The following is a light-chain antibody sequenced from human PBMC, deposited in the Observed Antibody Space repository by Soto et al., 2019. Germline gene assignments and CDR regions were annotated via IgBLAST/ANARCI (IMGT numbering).Light chain of an antibody. J-gene: IGKJ1*01. V-gene: IGKV1-5*01. CDR1: QSISNW. CDR3: QQYNSYS. CDR2: HAS. Sequence: NKMTQSPSTLPASVGDRVTITCRASQSISNWLDWYQQKPGTAPKVLIYHASNLQSGVPSRFSGSGSGTEFTLTISSLQPDDFSFYYCQQYNSYSFAQATKVDIK.